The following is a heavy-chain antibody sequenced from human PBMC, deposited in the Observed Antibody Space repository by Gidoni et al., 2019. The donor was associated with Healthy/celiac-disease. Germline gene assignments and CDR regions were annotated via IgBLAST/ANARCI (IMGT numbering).Heavy chain of an antibody. V-gene: IGHV1-46*01. D-gene: IGHD6-19*01. Sequence: QVQLVQSGAEVKKPGASVKVSCKASGSTFTSYYMHWVRQAPGQGLEWMGIINPSGGSTSYAQKFQGRVTMTRDTSTSTVYMELSSLRSEDTAVYYCARELGGHSSGWPLHNWFDPWGQGTLVTVSS. J-gene: IGHJ5*02. CDR3: ARELGGHSSGWPLHNWFDP. CDR2: INPSGGST. CDR1: GSTFTSYY.